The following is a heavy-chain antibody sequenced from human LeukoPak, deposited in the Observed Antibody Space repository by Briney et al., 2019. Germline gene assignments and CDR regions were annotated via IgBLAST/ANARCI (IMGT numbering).Heavy chain of an antibody. Sequence: SQTLSLTCTVSGGSISSGDYYWSWIRQPPGKGLEWIGYIYYSGSTYYNPSLKSRVTISVDTSKNQFSLKLSSVTAADTAVYYCARGQRYNWNRFDYWGQGTLVTVSS. J-gene: IGHJ4*02. D-gene: IGHD1-20*01. CDR2: IYYSGST. V-gene: IGHV4-30-4*08. CDR3: ARGQRYNWNRFDY. CDR1: GGSISSGDYY.